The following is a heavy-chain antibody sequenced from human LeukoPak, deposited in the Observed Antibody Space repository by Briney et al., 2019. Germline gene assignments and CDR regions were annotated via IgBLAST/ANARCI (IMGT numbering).Heavy chain of an antibody. V-gene: IGHV3-48*03. Sequence: PGGSLRLSCAVSGFTFSSYEMNWVRQAPGKGLEWLSDISRSSTDTNYADSVKGRFTISRDNAKNSLFLQLNSLRAEDTAVYYCARKTYYYDSGSYSKSYYFDYWGQGTLVTVSS. CDR3: ARKTYYYDSGSYSKSYYFDY. CDR1: GFTFSSYE. CDR2: ISRSSTDT. J-gene: IGHJ4*02. D-gene: IGHD3-10*01.